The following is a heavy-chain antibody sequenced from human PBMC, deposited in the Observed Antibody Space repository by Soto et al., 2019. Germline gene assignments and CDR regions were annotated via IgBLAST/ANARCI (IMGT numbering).Heavy chain of an antibody. D-gene: IGHD3-22*01. CDR2: IYYSGST. J-gene: IGHJ4*02. CDR1: GGSVSSGSYY. CDR3: ARVTYYYDSSGFLDY. V-gene: IGHV4-61*01. Sequence: LSLTCTVSGGSVSSGSYYWSWIRQPPGKGLERIGYIYYSGSTNYNPSLKSRVTISVDTSKNQFSLKLSSVTAADTAVYYCARVTYYYDSSGFLDYWGQGPLVTVSS.